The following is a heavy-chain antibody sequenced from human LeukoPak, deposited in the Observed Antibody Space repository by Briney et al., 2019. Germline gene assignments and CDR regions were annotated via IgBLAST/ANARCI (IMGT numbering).Heavy chain of an antibody. Sequence: PSETLSLTCTVAGGSLSSSSYYWGWIRQPPGKRLEWIGSIYYSGSTYYHPSLKSRVTISVDTSKNQFSLKLSSVTAADTAVYYCARSGFPDAFDIWGQGTMVTVSS. V-gene: IGHV4-39*01. J-gene: IGHJ3*02. CDR1: GGSLSSSSYY. CDR2: IYYSGST. CDR3: ARSGFPDAFDI. D-gene: IGHD1-26*01.